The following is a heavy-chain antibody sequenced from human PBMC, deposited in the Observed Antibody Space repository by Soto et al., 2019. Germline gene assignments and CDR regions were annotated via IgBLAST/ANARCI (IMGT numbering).Heavy chain of an antibody. V-gene: IGHV1-8*01. D-gene: IGHD3-16*01. CDR3: ARSAEGVKFSL. Sequence: ASVKVSCKASGYTFTSYDINWVRQATGQGLEWMGWMNPNSGNTGYAQKFQGRVTMTRNTSISTAYTELSSLRSEDTAVYDCARSAEGVKFSLWGQGTLVTVSS. CDR2: MNPNSGNT. CDR1: GYTFTSYD. J-gene: IGHJ4*02.